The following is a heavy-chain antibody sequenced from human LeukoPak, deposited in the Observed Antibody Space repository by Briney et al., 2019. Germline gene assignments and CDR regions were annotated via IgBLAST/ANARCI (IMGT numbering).Heavy chain of an antibody. V-gene: IGHV4-39*01. D-gene: IGHD6-19*01. CDR1: GGSIRSSSYY. CDR3: ARQVVAVAGTGYFDY. J-gene: IGHJ4*02. CDR2: IYYSGST. Sequence: SETLSLTCTVSGGSIRSSSYYWGWIRQPPGKGLEWIGSIYYSGSTYYNASLKSRGTISVDTSKNQFSLKLNSVTAADTAVYFCARQVVAVAGTGYFDYRGQGTLVTVSS.